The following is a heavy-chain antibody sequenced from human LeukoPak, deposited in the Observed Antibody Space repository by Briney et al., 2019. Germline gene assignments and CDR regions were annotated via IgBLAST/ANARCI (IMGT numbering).Heavy chain of an antibody. J-gene: IGHJ4*02. V-gene: IGHV4-61*01. D-gene: IGHD3-22*01. Sequence: KPSETLSLTCTVSGYPVSSGSYYWSWIRQPPGKGLEWIGYIYYSGSTSYDPSLNSRVTISLDTSKNQFSLKLSSVTAADTAIYYCARDTTNVYYYDTSGYDHWGQGTLVTVSS. CDR2: IYYSGST. CDR1: GYPVSSGSYY. CDR3: ARDTTNVYYYDTSGYDH.